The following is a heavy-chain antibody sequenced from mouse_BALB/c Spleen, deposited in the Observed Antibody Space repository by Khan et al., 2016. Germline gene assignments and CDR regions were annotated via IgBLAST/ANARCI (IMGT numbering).Heavy chain of an antibody. Sequence: EVKLEESGGGLVQPGGSMKLSCVASGFTFSNYWMNWVRQFPEKGLEWIAEIRLQSNNYATHYAESVKGRFTISRDDSKSSVYLQMNNLRPEDTGIYYCTRPFAYWGQGTLVTVS. CDR3: TRPFAY. V-gene: IGHV6-6*02. J-gene: IGHJ3*01. CDR1: GFTFSNYW. CDR2: IRLQSNNYAT.